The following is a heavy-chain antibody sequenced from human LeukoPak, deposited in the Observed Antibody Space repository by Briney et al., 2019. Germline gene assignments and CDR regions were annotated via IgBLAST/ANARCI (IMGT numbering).Heavy chain of an antibody. J-gene: IGHJ2*01. D-gene: IGHD2-2*01. CDR3: ARYQCSSTSCYTDWYFDL. CDR2: INPNSGGT. CDR1: GYTFTCYY. V-gene: IGHV1-2*02. Sequence: ASVKVSCKASGYTFTCYYMHWVRQAPGQGREWRGWINPNSGGTNYAQKFQGRVTMTRDTSISTAYMELSRLRSDDTAVYYCARYQCSSTSCYTDWYFDLWGRGTLVTVSS.